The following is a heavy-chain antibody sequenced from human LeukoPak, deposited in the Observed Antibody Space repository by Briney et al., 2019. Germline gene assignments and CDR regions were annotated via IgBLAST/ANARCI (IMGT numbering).Heavy chain of an antibody. CDR1: GGSFSGYY. J-gene: IGHJ4*02. CDR3: ARGQVTTYPFDY. Sequence: PSETLSLTCAVYGGSFSGYYWSWIRQPPGKGLEWIGEINHSGSTNYNPSLKSRVTISVDTSKNQFSLKLSSVTAADTAVYYCARGQVTTYPFDYWGQGTLVTVSS. V-gene: IGHV4-34*01. CDR2: INHSGST. D-gene: IGHD4-11*01.